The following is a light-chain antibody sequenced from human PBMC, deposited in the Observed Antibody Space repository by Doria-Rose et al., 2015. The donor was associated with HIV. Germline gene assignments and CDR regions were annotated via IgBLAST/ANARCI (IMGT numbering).Light chain of an antibody. CDR1: QSFSSTY. V-gene: IGKV3-20*01. J-gene: IGKJ1*01. CDR3: HQYGASWT. CDR2: DGS. Sequence: TQSPGTLSLSPGARATLSCSASQSFSSTYLAWYQQKPGQAPSLLIYDGSTRATCIPDRFSASESGTDFTLTVNRLEPEDFALYYCHQYGASWTFGQGTKVEI.